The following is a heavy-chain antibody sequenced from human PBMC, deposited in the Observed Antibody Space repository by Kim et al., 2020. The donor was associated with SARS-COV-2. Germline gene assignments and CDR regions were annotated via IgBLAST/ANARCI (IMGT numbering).Heavy chain of an antibody. CDR2: ISSSSSYI. CDR3: ARGSRGGGYSYGRGYYFDY. J-gene: IGHJ4*02. CDR1: GFTFSSYS. V-gene: IGHV3-21*06. Sequence: GGSLRLSCAASGFTFSSYSMNWVRQAPGKGLEWVSSISSSSSYIYYADSVKGRFTISRDNAKNSLYLQMNSLRAEDTAVYYCARGSRGGGYSYGRGYYFDYWGQGTLVTVSS. D-gene: IGHD5-18*01.